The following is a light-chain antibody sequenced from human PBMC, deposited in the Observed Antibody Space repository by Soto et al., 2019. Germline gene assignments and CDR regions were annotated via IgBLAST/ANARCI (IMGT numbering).Light chain of an antibody. CDR3: QHYNTYPWT. Sequence: DIHSTHSPSILSSWGVDRVTITCRASQSISSWLAWYQQKPGKAPNLLIYKASHLENGVPSRFSGSGSGTEFTLTISSLQPGDFATYYCQHYNTYPWTFGQGTKVDIK. CDR2: KAS. CDR1: QSISSW. J-gene: IGKJ1*01. V-gene: IGKV1-5*03.